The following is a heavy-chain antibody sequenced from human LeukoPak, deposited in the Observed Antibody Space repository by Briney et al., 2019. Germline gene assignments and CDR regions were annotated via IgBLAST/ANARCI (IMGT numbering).Heavy chain of an antibody. Sequence: GGSLRLSCAASGFTFSSYAMSWVRQAPGKGLEGVSAISGSGGSTYYADSVKGRFTISRDNSKNTLYLQMNSLRAEDTAVYYCAKDRNYYDSSGYDDYWGQGTLVTVSS. CDR2: ISGSGGST. J-gene: IGHJ4*02. V-gene: IGHV3-23*01. D-gene: IGHD3-22*01. CDR3: AKDRNYYDSSGYDDY. CDR1: GFTFSSYA.